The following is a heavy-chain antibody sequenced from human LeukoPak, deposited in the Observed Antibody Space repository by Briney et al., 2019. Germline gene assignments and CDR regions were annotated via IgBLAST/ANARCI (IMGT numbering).Heavy chain of an antibody. CDR3: ARESYYDSSGYHP. CDR1: GGSISSYY. D-gene: IGHD3-22*01. J-gene: IGHJ5*02. Sequence: SETLSLTCTVSGGSISSYYWSWIRQPPGKGLEWIGYMYYSENTNYNPSLKSRVTISVDTSKNQFSLKLSSVTAADTAVYYCARESYYDSSGYHPWGQGTLVTVSS. CDR2: MYYSENT. V-gene: IGHV4-59*12.